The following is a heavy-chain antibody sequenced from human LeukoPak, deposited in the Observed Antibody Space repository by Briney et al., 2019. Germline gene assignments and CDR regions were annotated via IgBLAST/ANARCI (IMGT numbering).Heavy chain of an antibody. V-gene: IGHV3-21*01. Sequence: GGSLRLSCAASGFTFSSYSMNWVRQAPGKGLEWVSSISSSSSYIYYADSVKGRFTISRDNAKNSLDLQMNSLRAEDTAVYYCARGGGDYEPSHDAFDIWGQGTMVTVSS. CDR2: ISSSSSYI. D-gene: IGHD4-17*01. J-gene: IGHJ3*02. CDR1: GFTFSSYS. CDR3: ARGGGDYEPSHDAFDI.